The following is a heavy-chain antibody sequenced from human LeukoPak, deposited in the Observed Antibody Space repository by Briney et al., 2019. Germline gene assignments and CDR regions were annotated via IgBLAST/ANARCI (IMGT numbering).Heavy chain of an antibody. CDR1: GFTFSSYG. V-gene: IGHV3-7*01. D-gene: IGHD3-22*01. J-gene: IGHJ4*02. CDR3: VRDLYRIVVVPHYFDY. Sequence: TGGSLRLSCAASGFTFSSYGMHWVRQAPGKGLEWVANIKQDGSEKYYVDSVKGRFTISRDNAKNSLYLQMNSLRAEDTAVYYCVRDLYRIVVVPHYFDYWGQGTLVTVSS. CDR2: IKQDGSEK.